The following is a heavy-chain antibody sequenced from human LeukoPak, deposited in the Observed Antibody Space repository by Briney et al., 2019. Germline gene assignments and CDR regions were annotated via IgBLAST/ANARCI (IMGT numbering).Heavy chain of an antibody. CDR2: IYYSGTT. CDR3: ARGTLYSGWSYYFDS. D-gene: IGHD6-19*01. J-gene: IGHJ4*02. Sequence: SETLSLTCTVSSGSISTSNYYWGWVRQPPGKGLEWIGSIYYSGTTKYNPSLKSRVTISVDNSNNKFSLRLSSVTAADTALYYCARGTLYSGWSYYFDSWGQGTLVTVSS. CDR1: SGSISTSNYY. V-gene: IGHV4-39*07.